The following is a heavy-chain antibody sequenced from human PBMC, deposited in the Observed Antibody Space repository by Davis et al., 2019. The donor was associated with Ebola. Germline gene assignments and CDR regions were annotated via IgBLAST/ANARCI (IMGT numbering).Heavy chain of an antibody. V-gene: IGHV3-73*01. J-gene: IGHJ6*02. CDR2: IRSKANSYAT. CDR3: TTVTPYGMDV. Sequence: GGSLRLSCAASGFTFSGSAMHWVRQASGKGLEWVGHIRSKANSYATAYAASVKGRFTISRDDSKNTAYLQMNSLKTEDTAVYYCTTVTPYGMDVWGQGTTVTVSS. CDR1: GFTFSGSA. D-gene: IGHD4-11*01.